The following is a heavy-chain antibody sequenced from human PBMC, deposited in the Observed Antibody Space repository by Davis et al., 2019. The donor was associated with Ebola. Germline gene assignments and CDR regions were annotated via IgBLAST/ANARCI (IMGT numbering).Heavy chain of an antibody. V-gene: IGHV6-1*01. J-gene: IGHJ6*04. CDR2: TYYNSKWYN. CDR3: ARGWLRVGMDV. Sequence: HSQTLSLTCAISGDSVSSGGWNWIRQSPSRGLEWLGRTYYNSKWYNDYAVYLKSRININPDTSRNQFSLQLNSVTPEDTAVYYCARGWLRVGMDVWGKGTTVTVSS. CDR1: GDSVSSGG. D-gene: IGHD5-12*01.